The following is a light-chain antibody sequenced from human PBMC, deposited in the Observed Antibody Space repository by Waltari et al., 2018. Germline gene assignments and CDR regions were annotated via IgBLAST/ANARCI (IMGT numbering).Light chain of an antibody. CDR2: DAS. V-gene: IGKV3-11*01. Sequence: EIVLTQSPATLSLSPGDRATLSCRASQNIINFLAWYQQKPGQAPRLLIFDASKRATGIPARFSGSGSGTDFTLTISSLEPEDFAVCYCHQRRNWPGTFGQGTKVEIK. J-gene: IGKJ1*01. CDR1: QNIINF. CDR3: HQRRNWPGT.